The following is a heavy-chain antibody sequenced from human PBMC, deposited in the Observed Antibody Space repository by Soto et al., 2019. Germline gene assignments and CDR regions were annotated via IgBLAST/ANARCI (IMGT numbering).Heavy chain of an antibody. CDR2: ISSNGGST. CDR1: GFTFSSYA. V-gene: IGHV3-64*01. D-gene: IGHD5-12*01. CDR3: ARGRGYSGYHGVFYFDY. Sequence: EVQLVESGGGLVQPGGSLRLSCAASGFTFSSYAMHWVRQAPGKGLEYVSAISSNGGSTYYANSVKGRFTISRDNSKNTLYLQMGSLRAEDMAVYYCARGRGYSGYHGVFYFDYWGQGTLVTVSS. J-gene: IGHJ4*02.